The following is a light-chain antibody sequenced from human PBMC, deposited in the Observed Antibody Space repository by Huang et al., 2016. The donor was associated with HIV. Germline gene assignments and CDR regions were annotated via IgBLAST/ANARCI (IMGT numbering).Light chain of an antibody. Sequence: EIVLTQSPGTLSLSPGERATLSCRASQRVTSRSLAWYQQKPGQAPRRLIFGASSRATGIPDRFSGSGSGTDFTLTISRLEPEDFAVYYCQQYGNSATFGQGTKVEIK. CDR3: QQYGNSAT. CDR2: GAS. CDR1: QRVTSRS. V-gene: IGKV3-20*01. J-gene: IGKJ1*01.